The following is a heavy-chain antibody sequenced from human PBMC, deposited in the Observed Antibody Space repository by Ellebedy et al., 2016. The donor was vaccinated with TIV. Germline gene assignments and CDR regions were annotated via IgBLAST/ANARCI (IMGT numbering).Heavy chain of an antibody. Sequence: GESLKISCAASGFTFSSYAMHWVRQAPGKGLEWVAVISYDGSNKYYADSVKGRFTISRDNSKNTLYLQMNSLRAEDTAVYYCARPKTSPVSSSWTPQYFDYWGQGTLVTVSS. D-gene: IGHD6-13*01. V-gene: IGHV3-30-3*01. CDR3: ARPKTSPVSSSWTPQYFDY. J-gene: IGHJ4*02. CDR2: ISYDGSNK. CDR1: GFTFSSYA.